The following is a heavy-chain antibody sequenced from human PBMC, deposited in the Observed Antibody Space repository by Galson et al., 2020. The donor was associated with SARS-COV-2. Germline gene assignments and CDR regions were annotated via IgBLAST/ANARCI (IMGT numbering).Heavy chain of an antibody. J-gene: IGHJ2*01. CDR2: IYYSGST. V-gene: IGHV4-59*13. Sequence: SETLSLTCTVSGGSISSYYWSWIRQPPGKGLEWIGYIYYSGSTNYNPSLKSRVTISVDTSKNQFSLKLSSVTAADTAVYYCARGDGAYGSGSYYKPTPNWYFDLWGRGTLVTVSS. D-gene: IGHD3-10*01. CDR3: ARGDGAYGSGSYYKPTPNWYFDL. CDR1: GGSISSYY.